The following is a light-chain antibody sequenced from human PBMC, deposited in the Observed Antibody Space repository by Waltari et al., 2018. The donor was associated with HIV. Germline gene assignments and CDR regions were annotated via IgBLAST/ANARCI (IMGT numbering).Light chain of an antibody. CDR3: GSYSPTTTLV. V-gene: IGLV2-14*02. CDR1: SSDIAGDNL. J-gene: IGLJ1*01. CDR2: DVS. Sequence: QSARTQPASVSGSPGQSITISCAGTSSDIAGDNLLSWYQQHPDKAPKLILYDVSSRPAGVSDRFSGSKSGNTASLTISGLQTEDEADYYCGSYSPTTTLVFGTGTKVTVL.